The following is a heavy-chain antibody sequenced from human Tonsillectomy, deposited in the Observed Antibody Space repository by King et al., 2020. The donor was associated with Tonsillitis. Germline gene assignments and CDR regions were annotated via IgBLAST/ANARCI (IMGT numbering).Heavy chain of an antibody. Sequence: VQLVESGGGLLQPGGSLRLSCAASGFTFSSYAMSWVRQAPGKVLVCVSAFSGSVGSTYYPASVKGRFTISLDNSKNTLYLQMNSLRAEDTAVYYCAKEGTRIAARGWFDPWGQGTLVTVSS. V-gene: IGHV3-23*04. J-gene: IGHJ5*02. CDR2: FSGSVGST. CDR3: AKEGTRIAARGWFDP. CDR1: GFTFSSYA. D-gene: IGHD6-6*01.